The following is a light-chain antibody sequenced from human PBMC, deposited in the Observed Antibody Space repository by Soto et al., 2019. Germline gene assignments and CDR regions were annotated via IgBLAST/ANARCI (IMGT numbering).Light chain of an antibody. CDR1: QSVNNTY. CDR2: STS. CDR3: QQYAASPLT. Sequence: EVVWTQAXDTVSFAPREXXXXXXXPIQSVNNTYLALYQQQXGHAPMLLIYSTSXRAIGIPDRFNGSGSGSDFTLPTSRVKAAHFAVYFCQQYAASPLTFGQGTRLEIK. V-gene: IGKV3-20*01. J-gene: IGKJ5*01.